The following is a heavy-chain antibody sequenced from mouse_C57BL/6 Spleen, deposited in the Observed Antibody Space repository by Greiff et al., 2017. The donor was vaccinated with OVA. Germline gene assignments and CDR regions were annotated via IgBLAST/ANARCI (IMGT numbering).Heavy chain of an antibody. J-gene: IGHJ3*01. Sequence: EVKLMESGGGLVKPGGSLKLSCAASGFTFSSYTMSWVRQTPEKRLEWVATISGGGGNTYYPDSVKGRFTISRDNAKNTLYLQMSSLRSEDTALYYCAREGDYYGSSYWFAYWGQGTLVTVSA. D-gene: IGHD1-1*01. V-gene: IGHV5-9*01. CDR2: ISGGGGNT. CDR3: AREGDYYGSSYWFAY. CDR1: GFTFSSYT.